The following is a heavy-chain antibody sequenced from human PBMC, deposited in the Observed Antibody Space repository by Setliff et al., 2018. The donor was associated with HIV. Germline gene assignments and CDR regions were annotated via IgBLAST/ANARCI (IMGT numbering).Heavy chain of an antibody. V-gene: IGHV3-23*01. D-gene: IGHD3-10*01. CDR2: ISGSGGGT. Sequence: PGGSLRLSCAASGFTFGTYSMNWVRQAPGKGLEWVSGISGSGGGTYYADSVKGRFTISRDNSQNALYLQMNSLRVEDTAVYYCARDYLYYNMYNGSPVYGMDVWGQGTTVTVSS. CDR3: ARDYLYYNMYNGSPVYGMDV. CDR1: GFTFGTYS. J-gene: IGHJ6*02.